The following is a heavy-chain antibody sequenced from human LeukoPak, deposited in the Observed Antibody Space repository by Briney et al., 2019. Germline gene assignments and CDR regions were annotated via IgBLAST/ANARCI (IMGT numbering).Heavy chain of an antibody. D-gene: IGHD2-21*02. Sequence: SGGSLRLSCAASGFTFSSYEMNWVRQAPGKGLEWVSYISGSGSAIYYADSVKGRFTISRDNAKNSLYLQMNSLRAEDTAVYYCARRVGIVVVTAILWYFDLWGRGTLVTVSS. CDR2: ISGSGSAI. J-gene: IGHJ2*01. CDR3: ARRVGIVVVTAILWYFDL. CDR1: GFTFSSYE. V-gene: IGHV3-48*03.